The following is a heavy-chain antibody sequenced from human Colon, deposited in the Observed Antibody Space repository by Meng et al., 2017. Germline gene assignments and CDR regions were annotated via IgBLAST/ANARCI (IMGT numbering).Heavy chain of an antibody. CDR2: IYHSGST. V-gene: IGHV4-34*01. J-gene: IGHJ4*02. Sequence: QVQLQQWGAGLLKPSETLSLTCAVYGGSFSGYYWSWIRQPPGKGLEWIGEIYHSGSTNYNPSLKSRVTMSVDKSQNHFSLKLSGVTAADTAVYFCARGEQWEENYFDYWGQGTLVTVSS. CDR1: GGSFSGYY. D-gene: IGHD1-26*01. CDR3: ARGEQWEENYFDY.